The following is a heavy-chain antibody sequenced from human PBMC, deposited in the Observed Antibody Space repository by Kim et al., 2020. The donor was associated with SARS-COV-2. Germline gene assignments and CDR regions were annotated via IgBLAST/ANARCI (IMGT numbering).Heavy chain of an antibody. D-gene: IGHD2-2*02. V-gene: IGHV4-59*01. J-gene: IGHJ3*02. Sequence: YNPSLKSRVTISVDTSKNQFSLKLSSVTAADTAVYYCARESQLLYDAFDIWGQGTMVTVSS. CDR3: ARESQLLYDAFDI.